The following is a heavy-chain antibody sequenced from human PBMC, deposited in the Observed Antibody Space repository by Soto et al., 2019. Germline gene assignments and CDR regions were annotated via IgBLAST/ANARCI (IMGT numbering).Heavy chain of an antibody. CDR3: AREQYSSSWFYYYYGMDV. Sequence: EVQLLESGGDLIQPGGSLRLSCVASGITFGSRAMSWVRQAPGEGLEWVSTITDTGGDAKYADSVRGRFTISRDNSKKTLYLQMNSLRDEDTAVYYCAREQYSSSWFYYYYGMDVWGQGTTVTVSS. CDR1: GITFGSRA. CDR2: ITDTGGDA. V-gene: IGHV3-23*01. D-gene: IGHD6-13*01. J-gene: IGHJ6*02.